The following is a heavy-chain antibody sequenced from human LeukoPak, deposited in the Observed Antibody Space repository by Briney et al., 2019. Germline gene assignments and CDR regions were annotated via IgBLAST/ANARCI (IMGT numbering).Heavy chain of an antibody. CDR2: IRYDGSNK. CDR1: GFTFSSYG. CDR3: ASLYGSGKRWVDP. D-gene: IGHD3-10*01. Sequence: GGSLRLSCAASGFTFSSYGMHWVRQAPGKGLEWVAFIRYDGSNKYYADSVKGRFTISRDDSKNSLYLQMNSLKTEDTAVYYCASLYGSGKRWVDPWGQGTLVTVSS. V-gene: IGHV3-30*02. J-gene: IGHJ5*02.